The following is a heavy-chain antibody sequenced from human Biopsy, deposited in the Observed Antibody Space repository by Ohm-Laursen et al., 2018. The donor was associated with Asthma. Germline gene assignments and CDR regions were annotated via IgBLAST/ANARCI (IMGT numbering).Heavy chain of an antibody. CDR1: GGTFNTYV. Sequence: ASVKVSCKSLGGTFNTYVIGWARLAPGPGLEWMGGINSVFGTTTYPQKFQDRVTITADDSTSTVYMELSSLRSEDTAVYYCARKAGSCISRTCYSLDFWGQGTLVTVSS. D-gene: IGHD2-2*01. CDR2: INSVFGTT. J-gene: IGHJ4*02. V-gene: IGHV1-69*13. CDR3: ARKAGSCISRTCYSLDF.